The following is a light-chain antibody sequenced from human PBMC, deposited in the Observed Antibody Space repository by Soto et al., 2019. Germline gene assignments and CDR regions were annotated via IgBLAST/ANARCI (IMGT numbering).Light chain of an antibody. CDR2: DAF. CDR3: QQFNAYPLT. CDR1: QNINNW. Sequence: DIQVTQSPSTLSASVGDRVTITCRASQNINNWLAWYQQKPGKAPKLLISDAFNLASGVPSRFSGSRSGTEFTLTINSLPPDDSATYYRQQFNAYPLTFGQGTRVEIK. V-gene: IGKV1-5*01. J-gene: IGKJ1*01.